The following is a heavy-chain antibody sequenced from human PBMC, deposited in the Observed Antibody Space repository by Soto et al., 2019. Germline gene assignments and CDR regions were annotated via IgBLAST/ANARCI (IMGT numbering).Heavy chain of an antibody. CDR1: GFTFSSYA. Sequence: GSLRLSCAASGFTFSSYAMSWVRQAPGKGLEWIGEINHSGSTNYNPSLKSRVTISVDTSKNQFSRKLGSVTAADTAVYYCAGPKVVVPAAITAAARRYYYYGMDVWGQGTTVTVSS. V-gene: IGHV4-34*08. D-gene: IGHD2-2*01. CDR3: AGPKVVVPAAITAAARRYYYYGMDV. J-gene: IGHJ6*02. CDR2: INHSGST.